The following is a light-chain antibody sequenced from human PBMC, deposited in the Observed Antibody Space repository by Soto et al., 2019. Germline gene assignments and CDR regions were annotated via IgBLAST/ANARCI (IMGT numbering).Light chain of an antibody. CDR2: GAS. V-gene: IGKV3-20*01. J-gene: IGKJ1*01. Sequence: IVLTQSPGTLSLSPGERAALSCRASQSVTSDYLAWYQQKPGQAPRLLIHGASSRATGIPDRFSGSGSGTDFTLTISSLQPEDFATYYCQQSYSSPRTFGQGTKVDNK. CDR1: QSVTSDY. CDR3: QQSYSSPRT.